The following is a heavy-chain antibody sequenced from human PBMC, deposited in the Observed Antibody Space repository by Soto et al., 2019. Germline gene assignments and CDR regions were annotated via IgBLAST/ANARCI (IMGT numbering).Heavy chain of an antibody. CDR2: TYYRSKWFN. CDR1: GDGVSSNSAA. J-gene: IGHJ3*01. Sequence: SQTLSLTCAISGDGVSSNSAAWNWIRQSPSRGLEWLGRTYYRSKWFNDYAVSVEGRITINPDTFKNQFSLQLNSLTPEDTGVYYCARGYAFDVWGQGTMVTVSS. V-gene: IGHV6-1*01. CDR3: ARGYAFDV.